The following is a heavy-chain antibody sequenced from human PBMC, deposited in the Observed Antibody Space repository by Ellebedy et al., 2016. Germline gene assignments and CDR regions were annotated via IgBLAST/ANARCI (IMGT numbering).Heavy chain of an antibody. CDR2: ISGFSSST. J-gene: IGHJ3*02. D-gene: IGHD3-22*01. Sequence: GESLKISCAASGFTFSNYAMTWVRQAPGKGLEWVSTISGFSSSTFYADAVKGRFTISRDNSKSTLSLQMTSLRAEDTAVYYCAKAVVELHAFDIWGQGTIVTVSS. CDR3: AKAVVELHAFDI. CDR1: GFTFSNYA. V-gene: IGHV3-23*01.